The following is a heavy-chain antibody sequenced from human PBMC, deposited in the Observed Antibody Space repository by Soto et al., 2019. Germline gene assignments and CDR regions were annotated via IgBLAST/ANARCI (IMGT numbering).Heavy chain of an antibody. Sequence: SETLSLTCTVSGGSISSGDYYWSWIRQPPGKGLEWIGYIYYSGSTYYNPSLKSRVTISVDTSKNQFSLKLSSVTAADTAVYYCAASDVDXAMVKGYYYYGLEVWGQGTXVTVS. CDR3: AASDVDXAMVKGYYYYGLEV. V-gene: IGHV4-30-4*01. CDR2: IYYSGST. CDR1: GGSISSGDYY. D-gene: IGHD5-18*01. J-gene: IGHJ6*02.